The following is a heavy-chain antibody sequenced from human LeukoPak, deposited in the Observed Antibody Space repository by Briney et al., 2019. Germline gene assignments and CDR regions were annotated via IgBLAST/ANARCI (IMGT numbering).Heavy chain of an antibody. CDR1: GGSISSYY. CDR2: IYTSGST. V-gene: IGHV4-4*07. Sequence: PSETLSLTCTVSGGSISSYYWSWIRQPAGKGLEWIGRIYTSGSTNYNPSLKSRVTMSVDTSKNQFSLKLSSVTAADTAVYYCARAPPGVVTPTEAFDIWGQGTMVTVSS. J-gene: IGHJ3*02. D-gene: IGHD4-23*01. CDR3: ARAPPGVVTPTEAFDI.